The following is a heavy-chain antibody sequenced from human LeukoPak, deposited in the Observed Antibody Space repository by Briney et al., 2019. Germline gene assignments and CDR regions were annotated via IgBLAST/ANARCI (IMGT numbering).Heavy chain of an antibody. D-gene: IGHD5-18*01. Sequence: GGSLRLSCAASGFTFSNNAMSWVRQAPGKGLEWVSGISGSGSNTYYANSVKGRFTISRDSSKNTLYLQMNSLTAEDTALYYCAKGRHGAWLQAHWGQGTLVTVSS. J-gene: IGHJ4*02. CDR3: AKGRHGAWLQAH. V-gene: IGHV3-23*01. CDR2: ISGSGSNT. CDR1: GFTFSNNA.